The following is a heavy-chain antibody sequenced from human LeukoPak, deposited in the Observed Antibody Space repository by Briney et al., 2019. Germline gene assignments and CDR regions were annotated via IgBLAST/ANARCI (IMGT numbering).Heavy chain of an antibody. V-gene: IGHV4-39*07. Sequence: SETLSVNCTVSGGSISSSTYYWGWIRQPPGKGLEWIGTIYYSGTTYYNPSLKSRVTISVDTSKNQFSLKLSSVTAADTAVYYCAIERGSPGDVWGKGTTVTVSS. CDR2: IYYSGTT. J-gene: IGHJ6*04. CDR3: AIERGSPGDV. CDR1: GGSISSSTYY.